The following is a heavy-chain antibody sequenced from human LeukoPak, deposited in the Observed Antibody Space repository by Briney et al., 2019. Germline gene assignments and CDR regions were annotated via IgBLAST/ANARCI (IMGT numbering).Heavy chain of an antibody. CDR1: GFTFSSYA. Sequence: GGSLRLSCAASGFTFSSYAMSWVRQAPGKGLEWVSAISGSGGSTYYADSVKGRFTISRDNSKNTLYLQMNSLRAEDTAVYYCAKGRITTIVVVKTGDYWGQGTLVTVSS. D-gene: IGHD3-22*01. J-gene: IGHJ4*02. CDR3: AKGRITTIVVVKTGDY. CDR2: ISGSGGST. V-gene: IGHV3-23*01.